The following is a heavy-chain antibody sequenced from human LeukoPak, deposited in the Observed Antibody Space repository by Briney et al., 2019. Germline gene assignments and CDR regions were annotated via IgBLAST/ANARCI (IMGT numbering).Heavy chain of an antibody. CDR2: INNSGST. V-gene: IGHV4-34*01. Sequence: SETLSLTCVVSGGSFSGYYWSWIRQPPGKGLEWIGEINNSGSTNYNPSLKSRVTISVDTSKNQFSLKVSSVTAADTAVYYCAVIDYWGQGTLVTVSS. CDR3: AVIDY. CDR1: GGSFSGYY. J-gene: IGHJ4*02.